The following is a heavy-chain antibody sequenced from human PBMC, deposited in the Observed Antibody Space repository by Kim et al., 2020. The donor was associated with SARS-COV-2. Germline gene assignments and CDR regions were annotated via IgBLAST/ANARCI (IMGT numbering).Heavy chain of an antibody. Sequence: ASVKVSCKASGYTFTSYAMHWVRQAPGQRLEWMGWINAGNGNTKYSQKFQGRVTITRDTSASTAYMELSSLRSEDTAVYYCARPSRPRIAAAGSYGNAFDPWGQGTLVTVSS. D-gene: IGHD6-13*01. J-gene: IGHJ5*02. CDR1: GYTFTSYA. CDR3: ARPSRPRIAAAGSYGNAFDP. CDR2: INAGNGNT. V-gene: IGHV1-3*01.